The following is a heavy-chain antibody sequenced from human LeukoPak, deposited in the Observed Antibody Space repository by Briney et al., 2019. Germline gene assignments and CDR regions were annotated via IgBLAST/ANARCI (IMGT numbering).Heavy chain of an antibody. Sequence: SETLSLTCTVSGGSISSSSYYWGWIRQPPGKGLEWIGSIYYSGSTYYNPSLKSRVTISVDTSKNQFSLKLSSVTAADTAVYYCARAYSSGWRYYYYYMDVWGKGTTVTVSS. CDR1: GGSISSSSYY. D-gene: IGHD6-19*01. CDR2: IYYSGST. J-gene: IGHJ6*03. V-gene: IGHV4-39*07. CDR3: ARAYSSGWRYYYYYMDV.